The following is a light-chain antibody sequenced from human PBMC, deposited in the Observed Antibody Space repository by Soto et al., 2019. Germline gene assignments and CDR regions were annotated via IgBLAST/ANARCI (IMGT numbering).Light chain of an antibody. CDR1: QSLSNNF. J-gene: IGKJ4*01. CDR2: GAS. V-gene: IGKV3-20*01. Sequence: DIVLTRSPGTLSLSPGDRAALSCGASQSLSNNFLAWYQQKPGQAPRLLISGASSRATGIPDRFSGSGSGTDFTLTITRVEPEDFAVYYCQQYATSPLTFGGGTKVEIK. CDR3: QQYATSPLT.